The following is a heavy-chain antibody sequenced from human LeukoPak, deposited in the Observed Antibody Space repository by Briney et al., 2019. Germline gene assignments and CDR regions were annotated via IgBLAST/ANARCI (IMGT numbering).Heavy chain of an antibody. J-gene: IGHJ4*02. CDR2: INPSGGST. CDR3: ARETSSSHAPDY. CDR1: GYTFTSYY. D-gene: IGHD6-13*01. Sequence: ASVKVSCKASGYTFTSYYMHWVRQAPGQGLEWMGIINPSGGSTSYAQKFQGRVTMTTDTSTSTAYMELRSLRSDDTAVYYCARETSSSHAPDYWGQGTLVTVSS. V-gene: IGHV1-46*01.